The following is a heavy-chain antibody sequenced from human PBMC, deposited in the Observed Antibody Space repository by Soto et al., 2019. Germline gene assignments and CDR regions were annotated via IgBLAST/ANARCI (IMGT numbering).Heavy chain of an antibody. J-gene: IGHJ4*02. D-gene: IGHD6-19*01. Sequence: QVQLQQWGAGLLKPSETLSLTCAVYGGSFSGYYWSWIRQPPGKGLEWIGEINHSGSTNYNPSLKSRVTISVDTSKNQFSLKLSSVTAADTAVYYCARGLQWLVPFDYWGQGTLVTVYS. CDR1: GGSFSGYY. CDR3: ARGLQWLVPFDY. V-gene: IGHV4-34*01. CDR2: INHSGST.